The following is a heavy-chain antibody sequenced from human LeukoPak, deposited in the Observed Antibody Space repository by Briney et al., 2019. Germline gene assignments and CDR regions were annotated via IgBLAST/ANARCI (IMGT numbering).Heavy chain of an antibody. V-gene: IGHV1-69*13. CDR1: GGTFSSYA. J-gene: IGHJ5*02. Sequence: ASVKVSCKASGGTFSSYAISWVRQAPGQGLEWMGGIIPIFGTANYAQKFQGRVTITADESTSTAYMELSSLRSEDTAVYYCARDYKTTDVWWFDPWGQGTLVTVSS. D-gene: IGHD4-11*01. CDR2: IIPIFGTA. CDR3: ARDYKTTDVWWFDP.